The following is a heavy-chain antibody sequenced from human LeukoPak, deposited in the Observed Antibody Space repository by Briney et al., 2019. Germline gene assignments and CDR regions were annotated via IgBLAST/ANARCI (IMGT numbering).Heavy chain of an antibody. D-gene: IGHD5-18*01. V-gene: IGHV4-34*01. CDR2: INHSGST. CDR1: GGSFSGYY. CDR3: ARLPRGYSYGIFDY. Sequence: SETLSLTCAVYGGSFSGYYWSWIRQPPGKGLEWIGEINHSGSTNYNPSLKSRVTISVDTSKNQFSLKLSSVTAADTAVYYCARLPRGYSYGIFDYWGQGTLVTVSS. J-gene: IGHJ4*02.